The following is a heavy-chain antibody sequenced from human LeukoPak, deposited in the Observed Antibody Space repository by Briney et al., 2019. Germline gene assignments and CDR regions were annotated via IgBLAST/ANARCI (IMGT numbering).Heavy chain of an antibody. J-gene: IGHJ6*03. CDR1: GYTFTGYY. CDR3: AGDGGLRSTYYYYYYMDV. Sequence: ASVKVSCKASGYTFTGYYMHWVRQAPGQGLEWMGWINPNSGGTNYAQKFQGRVTMTRDTSISTAYMELSRLRSDDTAVYYCAGDGGLRSTYYYYYYMDVWGKGTTVTVSS. D-gene: IGHD4-17*01. CDR2: INPNSGGT. V-gene: IGHV1-2*02.